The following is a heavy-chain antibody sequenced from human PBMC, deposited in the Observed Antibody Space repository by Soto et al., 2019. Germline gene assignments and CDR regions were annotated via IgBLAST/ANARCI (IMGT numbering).Heavy chain of an antibody. CDR1: GGSFSGYY. V-gene: IGHV4-34*01. D-gene: IGHD2-8*01. CDR2: INHSGST. Sequence: PSETLSLTCAVYGGSFSGYYWSWLRQPPGKGLEWIGEINHSGSTNYNPSLKSRVTISVDTSKNQFSLKLSSVTAADTAVYYCAGGQLVGIVLMVYGHMDVWGKGTTVTVSS. CDR3: AGGQLVGIVLMVYGHMDV. J-gene: IGHJ6*03.